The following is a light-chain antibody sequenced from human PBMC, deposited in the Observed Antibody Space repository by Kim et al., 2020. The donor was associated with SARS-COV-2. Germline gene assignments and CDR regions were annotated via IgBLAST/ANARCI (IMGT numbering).Light chain of an antibody. V-gene: IGLV3-1*01. Sequence: VSPGQTATIICSENKLANKYAYWYQQKSGQSPVLVIYQDDKRPSGIPERFSGSNSGNTATLTISGTQTIDEADYYCQSWDDTTAVFGGGTQLTVL. CDR1: KLANKY. CDR3: QSWDDTTAV. J-gene: IGLJ2*01. CDR2: QDD.